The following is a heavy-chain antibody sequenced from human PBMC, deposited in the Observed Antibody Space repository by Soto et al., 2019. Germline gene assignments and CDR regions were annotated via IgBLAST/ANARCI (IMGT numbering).Heavy chain of an antibody. V-gene: IGHV1-18*01. CDR2: ISAYNGNT. Sequence: GASVKVSCKASGYTFTSYGISWVRQAPGQGLEWMGWISAYNGNTNYAQKLQGRVTMTTDTSTSTAYMELRSLRSDDTAVYYCARVIILWFGELSYPHDMDVWGQGTTVTVSS. J-gene: IGHJ6*02. CDR1: GYTFTSYG. D-gene: IGHD3-10*01. CDR3: ARVIILWFGELSYPHDMDV.